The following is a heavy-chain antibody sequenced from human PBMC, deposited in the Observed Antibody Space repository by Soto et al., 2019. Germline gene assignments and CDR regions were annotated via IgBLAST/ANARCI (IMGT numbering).Heavy chain of an antibody. CDR1: GFTFISYG. V-gene: IGHV3-33*01. CDR3: ARDPILEGYHYYGMDV. J-gene: IGHJ6*02. D-gene: IGHD1-1*01. CDR2: IWYDGSNK. Sequence: PGGSLRLSCAASGFTFISYGMHWVLQAPCKGLEWVAVIWYDGSNKYYADSVKGRFTISRDNSKNTLYLQMNSLRAEDTAVYCCARDPILEGYHYYGMDVWGQGTTVTVSS.